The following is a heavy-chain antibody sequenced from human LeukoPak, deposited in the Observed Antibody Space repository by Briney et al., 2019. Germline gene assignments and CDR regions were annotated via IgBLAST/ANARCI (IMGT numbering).Heavy chain of an antibody. V-gene: IGHV1-69*13. CDR1: GGTFSSYA. CDR3: ASRGYCSGGSCLDY. J-gene: IGHJ4*02. Sequence: SVKVSCKASGGTFSSYAISWVRQALGQGLEWMGGIIPIFGTANYAQKFQGRVTITADESTSTAYMELSSLRSEDTAVYYCASRGYCSGGSCLDYWGQGTLVTVSS. CDR2: IIPIFGTA. D-gene: IGHD2-15*01.